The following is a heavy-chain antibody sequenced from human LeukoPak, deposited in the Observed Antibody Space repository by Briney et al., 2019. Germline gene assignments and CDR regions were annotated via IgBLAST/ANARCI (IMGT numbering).Heavy chain of an antibody. Sequence: GGSLRLSCAASGFTFSDHYMDWVRQAPGKGLEWVGRSKNKANSYTTGYAASVKGRFTISRDDSQNSLYLQMDSLKTEDTAVYYCTREYGGGFDYWGQGTLVTVSS. CDR1: GFTFSDHY. CDR2: SKNKANSYTT. V-gene: IGHV3-72*01. J-gene: IGHJ4*02. D-gene: IGHD3-10*01. CDR3: TREYGGGFDY.